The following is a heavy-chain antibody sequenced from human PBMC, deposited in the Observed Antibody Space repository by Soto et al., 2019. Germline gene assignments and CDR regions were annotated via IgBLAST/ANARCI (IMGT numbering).Heavy chain of an antibody. Sequence: PGGSLRLSCAASGFTFSDHYMEWVRQAPGKGLEWVGRIRNKANGFTTEYAASVRGRFTISRDDSKNLVYLQMNSLKTEDTAVYYCTRWLTSMAYFEYWGRGTLVTVSS. D-gene: IGHD6-19*01. CDR1: GFTFSDHY. J-gene: IGHJ4*02. V-gene: IGHV3-72*01. CDR3: TRWLTSMAYFEY. CDR2: IRNKANGFTT.